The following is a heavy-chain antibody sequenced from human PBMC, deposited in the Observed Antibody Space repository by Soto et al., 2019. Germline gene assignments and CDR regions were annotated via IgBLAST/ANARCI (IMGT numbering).Heavy chain of an antibody. CDR2: INGGSGDT. CDR1: GYTFATYA. J-gene: IGHJ4*02. D-gene: IGHD3-10*01. CDR3: ARESRGSGSYFDY. V-gene: IGHV1-3*01. Sequence: QVQLVQSGAEVEKPGASVKVSCKASGYTFATYAMHWVRQAPGQRLEWMAWINGGSGDTKYSQKFQGRVIITRDTSASTAYMELSSLRSEDTGVYYCARESRGSGSYFDYWGQGALVTVSS.